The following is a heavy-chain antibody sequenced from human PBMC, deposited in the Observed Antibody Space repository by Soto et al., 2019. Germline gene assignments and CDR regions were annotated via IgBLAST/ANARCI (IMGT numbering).Heavy chain of an antibody. CDR3: ARVGRVDCSSTSCYSRREDCYYGMDV. CDR1: GYTFTGYY. V-gene: IGHV1-2*04. CDR2: INTNSGGT. Sequence: QVQLVQSGAEVKKPGASVKVSCKASGYTFTGYYMHWVRQAPGQGLEWMGWINTNSGGTNYAQKVQGWVTMTRDTSISTAYMELSRLRSDDTAVYYCARVGRVDCSSTSCYSRREDCYYGMDVWGRGTTVTVSS. J-gene: IGHJ6*02. D-gene: IGHD2-2*02.